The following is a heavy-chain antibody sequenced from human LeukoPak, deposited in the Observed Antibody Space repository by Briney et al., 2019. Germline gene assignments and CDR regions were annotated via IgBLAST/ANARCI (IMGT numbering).Heavy chain of an antibody. CDR1: GGTFSSYA. V-gene: IGHV1-69*13. D-gene: IGHD4-11*01. J-gene: IGHJ4*02. Sequence: ASVKVSCTASGGTFSSYAISWVRQAPGQGLEWMGGIIPIFGTANYAQKFQGRVTITADESTSTAYMELSSLRSEDTAVYYCARGYLQSPYYFDYWGQGTLVTVSS. CDR3: ARGYLQSPYYFDY. CDR2: IIPIFGTA.